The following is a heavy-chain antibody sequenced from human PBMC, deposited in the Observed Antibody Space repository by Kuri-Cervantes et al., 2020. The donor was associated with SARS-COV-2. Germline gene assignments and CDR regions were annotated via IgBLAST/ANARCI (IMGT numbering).Heavy chain of an antibody. D-gene: IGHD3-10*01. CDR3: ARDFGYLDV. CDR1: GFTFSSYA. Sequence: GGSLRLSCAASGFTFSSYAMHWVRQAPGKGLEWVAVISYDGSNKYYADSVKGRFTISRDNAKNSLYLQMDSLRVEDTAVYFCARDFGYLDVWGKGTTVTVSS. J-gene: IGHJ6*03. CDR2: ISYDGSNK. V-gene: IGHV3-30-3*01.